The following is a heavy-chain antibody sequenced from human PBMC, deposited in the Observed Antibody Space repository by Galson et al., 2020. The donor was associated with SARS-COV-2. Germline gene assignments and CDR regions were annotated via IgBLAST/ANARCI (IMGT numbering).Heavy chain of an antibody. Sequence: SETLSLTCTVSGGSISSGSYYWSWIRQPAGKGLEWIGRIYTSGSTNYNPSLKSRVTISVDTSKNQFSLKLSSVTAADTAVYYCAREVLYRYGYKGYGMDVWGQGTTVTVSS. D-gene: IGHD5-18*01. CDR2: IYTSGST. CDR1: GGSISSGSYY. V-gene: IGHV4-61*02. J-gene: IGHJ6*02. CDR3: AREVLYRYGYKGYGMDV.